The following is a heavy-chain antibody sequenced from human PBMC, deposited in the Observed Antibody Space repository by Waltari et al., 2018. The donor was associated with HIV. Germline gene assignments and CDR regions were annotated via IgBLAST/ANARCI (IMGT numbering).Heavy chain of an antibody. CDR3: AREFPYYYYDSSGYYP. D-gene: IGHD3-22*01. J-gene: IGHJ5*02. CDR2: IYYSGST. V-gene: IGHV4-39*07. Sequence: PPGKGLEWIGSIYYSGSTYYNPSLKSRVTISVDTSKNQFSLKLSSVTAADTAVYYCAREFPYYYYDSSGYYPWGQGTLVTVSS.